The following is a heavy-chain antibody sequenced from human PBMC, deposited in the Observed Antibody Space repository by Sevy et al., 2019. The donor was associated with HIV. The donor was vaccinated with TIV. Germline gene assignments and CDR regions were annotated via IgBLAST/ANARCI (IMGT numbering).Heavy chain of an antibody. CDR1: GFTFSSYG. D-gene: IGHD6-6*01. Sequence: GGSLRLSCAASGFTFSSYGMHWVRQAPGKGLEWVAGIWYDGSNKYYADSVKGRFTISRDNSKNTLYLQMNSLRAEDTAVYYCASALAASPYYYGMDVWGQGTTVTVSS. V-gene: IGHV3-33*01. J-gene: IGHJ6*02. CDR2: IWYDGSNK. CDR3: ASALAASPYYYGMDV.